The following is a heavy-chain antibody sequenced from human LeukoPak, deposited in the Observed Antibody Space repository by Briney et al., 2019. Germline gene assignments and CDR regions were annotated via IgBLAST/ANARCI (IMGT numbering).Heavy chain of an antibody. CDR3: ARAYYDFWSGPNWFDP. D-gene: IGHD3-3*01. Sequence: SQTLSLTCTVSGGSISSGGYYWSWIRQHPGKGLEWIGYIYYSGSTYYNPSLKSRVTISVDTSKNQFSLKLSSVTAADTAVYYCARAYYDFWSGPNWFDPWGQGTLVTVSS. J-gene: IGHJ5*02. V-gene: IGHV4-31*03. CDR1: GGSISSGGYY. CDR2: IYYSGST.